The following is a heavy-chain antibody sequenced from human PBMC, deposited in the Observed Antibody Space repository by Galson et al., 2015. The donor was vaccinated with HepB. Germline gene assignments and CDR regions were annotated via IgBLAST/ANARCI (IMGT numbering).Heavy chain of an antibody. D-gene: IGHD3-10*01. Sequence: SVKVSCKASGYTFTSYAMHWVRQAPGQRLEWMGWINAGNGNTKYSQKFQGRVTITRDTSASTAYMELSSLRSEDTAVYYCARSFFRWSGSGTLGPWGQGTLVTVSS. CDR2: INAGNGNT. V-gene: IGHV1-3*01. CDR3: ARSFFRWSGSGTLGP. J-gene: IGHJ5*02. CDR1: GYTFTSYA.